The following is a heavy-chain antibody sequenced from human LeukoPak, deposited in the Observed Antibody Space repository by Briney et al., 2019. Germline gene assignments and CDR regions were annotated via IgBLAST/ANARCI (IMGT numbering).Heavy chain of an antibody. Sequence: SQTLSLAFVISGDSVSSNNGAWNWIRQSPSRSLEWLGSTYYRSKGYIDYAVTVKSRINIKPDTSKPQFSLQLNSVTPEDTAEYYCAREGVRESTGWYAFDYWGQGTLVTVS. D-gene: IGHD6-19*01. J-gene: IGHJ4*02. CDR3: AREGVRESTGWYAFDY. CDR2: TYYRSKGYI. CDR1: GDSVSSNNGA. V-gene: IGHV6-1*01.